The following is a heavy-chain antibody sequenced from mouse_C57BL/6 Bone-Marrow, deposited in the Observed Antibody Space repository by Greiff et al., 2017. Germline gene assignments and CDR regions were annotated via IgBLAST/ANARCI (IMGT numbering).Heavy chain of an antibody. CDR2: INPINGGT. V-gene: IGHV1-26*01. CDR1: GYTFTDYY. CDR3: ARRGFITTVVAAYYAMDY. J-gene: IGHJ4*01. Sequence: EVQLQQSGPELVKPGASVKISCKASGYTFTDYYMNWVKQSHGKSLEWIGDINPINGGTSYNQKFKGKATLTVDKSSSTAYMELRSLTSEDSAVYYCARRGFITTVVAAYYAMDYWGQGTSVTVSS. D-gene: IGHD1-1*01.